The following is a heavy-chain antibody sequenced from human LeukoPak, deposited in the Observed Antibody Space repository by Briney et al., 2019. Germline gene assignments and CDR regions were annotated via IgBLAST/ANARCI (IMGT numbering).Heavy chain of an antibody. D-gene: IGHD3-9*01. Sequence: GASVKVSCKASGYTFTSYGISWVRQAPGHGLEWMGWISAYNGNTNYAQKLQGRVTMTTDTSTSTAYMELRSLRSDDTAVYYCARDRDILTGYYNYYYYGMDAWGQGTTVTVSS. V-gene: IGHV1-18*01. J-gene: IGHJ6*02. CDR1: GYTFTSYG. CDR3: ARDRDILTGYYNYYYYGMDA. CDR2: ISAYNGNT.